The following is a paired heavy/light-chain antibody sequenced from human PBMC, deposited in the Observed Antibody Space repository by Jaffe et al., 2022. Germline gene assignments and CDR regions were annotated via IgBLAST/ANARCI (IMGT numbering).Heavy chain of an antibody. V-gene: IGHV4-59*01. CDR2: IYYSGST. D-gene: IGHD6-6*01. J-gene: IGHJ6*03. Sequence: QVQLQESGPGLVKPSETLSLTCTVSGGSISSYYWSWIRQPPGKGLEWIGYIYYSGSTNYNPSLKSRVTISVDTSKNQFSLKLSSVTAADTAVYYCARNTRSPRMYSSSSHWYYYYYMDVWGKGTTVTVSS. CDR1: GGSISSYY. CDR3: ARNTRSPRMYSSSSHWYYYYYMDV.
Light chain of an antibody. J-gene: IGKJ5*01. Sequence: DIQMTQSPSSLSASVGDRVTITCQASQDISNYLNWYQQKPGKAPKLLIYDASNLETGVPSRFSGSGSGTDFTFTISSLQPEDIATYYCQQYDNLPLTFGQGTRLEIK. CDR3: QQYDNLPLT. CDR2: DAS. V-gene: IGKV1-33*01. CDR1: QDISNY.